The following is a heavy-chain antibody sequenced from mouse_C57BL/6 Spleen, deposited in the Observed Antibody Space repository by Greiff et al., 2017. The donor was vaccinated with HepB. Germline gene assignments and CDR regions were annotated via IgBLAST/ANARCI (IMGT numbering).Heavy chain of an antibody. CDR1: GYTFTSYW. Sequence: QVQLQQPGTELVKPGASVKLSCKASGYTFTSYWMHWVKQRPGQGLEWIGNINPSNGGTNYNEKFKSKATLTVDKSSSTAYMQLSSLTSEDSAVYYCARGAFYYGSSYRYFDVWGTGTTVTVSS. V-gene: IGHV1-53*01. CDR2: INPSNGGT. D-gene: IGHD1-1*01. CDR3: ARGAFYYGSSYRYFDV. J-gene: IGHJ1*03.